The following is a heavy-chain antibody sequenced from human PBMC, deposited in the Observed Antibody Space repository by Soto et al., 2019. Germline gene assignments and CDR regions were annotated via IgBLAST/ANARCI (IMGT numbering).Heavy chain of an antibody. CDR2: IYYSGST. D-gene: IGHD6-13*01. CDR1: GGSISSYY. Sequence: SETLSLTCTVSGGSISSYYWGWIRQPPGKGLEWIGSIYYSGSTYYNPSLKSRVTISVDTSKNQFSLKLSSVTAADTAVYYCASYSSPGYYYYYYGMDVWGQGTTVTVSS. V-gene: IGHV4-39*01. J-gene: IGHJ6*02. CDR3: ASYSSPGYYYYYYGMDV.